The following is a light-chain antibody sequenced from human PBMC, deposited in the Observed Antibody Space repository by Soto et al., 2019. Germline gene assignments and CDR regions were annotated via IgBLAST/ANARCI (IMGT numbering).Light chain of an antibody. V-gene: IGKV4-1*01. CDR3: QQYYGIPLT. CDR1: RSLLHNSNDKNY. CDR2: WAS. Sequence: DIVMTQSPDSLAVSLGERATINCKSSRSLLHNSNDKNYLAWYQQKPGQPPKSLFYWASTRQSGVPERCSGSGSERDFTLTVTSLRAEDVAVYYCQQYYGIPLTFGGGTQVEIK. J-gene: IGKJ4*01.